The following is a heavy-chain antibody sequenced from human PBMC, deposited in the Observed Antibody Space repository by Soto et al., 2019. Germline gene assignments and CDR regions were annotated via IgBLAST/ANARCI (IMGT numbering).Heavy chain of an antibody. Sequence: ASVKVSCKASGYTFTSYDINWVRQATGQGLEWMGWMNPNSGNTGYAQKFQGRVTMTRNTYIRTAYMELSSLRSEDTAVYYCARRALAGEFVLRYFDWVTPQGWFDPWGQGTLVTVSS. V-gene: IGHV1-8*01. CDR3: ARRALAGEFVLRYFDWVTPQGWFDP. CDR2: MNPNSGNT. CDR1: GYTFTSYD. D-gene: IGHD3-9*01. J-gene: IGHJ5*02.